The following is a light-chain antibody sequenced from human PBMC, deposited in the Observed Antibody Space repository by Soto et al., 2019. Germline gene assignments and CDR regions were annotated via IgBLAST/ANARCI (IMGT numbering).Light chain of an antibody. CDR2: DAS. Sequence: GDRVTITCRASQSIGRWLAWYQQKPGKAPKLLIYDASSLESGVPSRFSGSGSGTEFTLIISGLQPDDSATYYCQQYENFPLTFGGGTRLEIK. CDR3: QQYENFPLT. V-gene: IGKV1-5*01. J-gene: IGKJ5*01. CDR1: QSIGRW.